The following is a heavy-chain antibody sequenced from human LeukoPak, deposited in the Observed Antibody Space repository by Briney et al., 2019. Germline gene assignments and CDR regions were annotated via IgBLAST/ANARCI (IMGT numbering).Heavy chain of an antibody. V-gene: IGHV3-30*02. CDR2: IRYDGSNK. D-gene: IGHD6-6*01. Sequence: PGGSLRLSCAASGFTFSSYGMHWVRQAPGKGLEWVAFIRYDGSNKYYADSVKGRFTISRDNSKNTLYLQMNSLRAEDTAVYYCAKDFEQLAEGAFDIWGQGTMVTVSS. J-gene: IGHJ3*02. CDR3: AKDFEQLAEGAFDI. CDR1: GFTFSSYG.